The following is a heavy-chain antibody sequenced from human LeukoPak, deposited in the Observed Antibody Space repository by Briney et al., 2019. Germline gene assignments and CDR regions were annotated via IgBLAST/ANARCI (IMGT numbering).Heavy chain of an antibody. CDR2: ISGSGGST. J-gene: IGHJ4*02. Sequence: GGSLRLSCAASGFTFSSYAMSWVRQAPGKGLEWVSSISGSGGSTYYAASVKGRFTIYRDNSKNTLYLQMNSLRAEDTAVYYCAKGLRYFDGIIDYWGQGTLVTVSS. V-gene: IGHV3-23*01. D-gene: IGHD3-9*01. CDR1: GFTFSSYA. CDR3: AKGLRYFDGIIDY.